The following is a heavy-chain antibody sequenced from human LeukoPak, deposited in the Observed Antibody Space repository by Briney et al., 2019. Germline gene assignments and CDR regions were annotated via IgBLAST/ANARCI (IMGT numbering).Heavy chain of an antibody. CDR1: GGTFSSYA. CDR3: AAGELDYDFWSGYYNFDY. V-gene: IGHV1-69*04. D-gene: IGHD3-3*01. Sequence: ASVKVSCKASGGTFSSYAISWVRQAPGQGLEWMGRIIPILGIANYAQKFQGRVTITADKSTSTAYMELSSLRSEGTAVYYCAAGELDYDFWSGYYNFDYWGQGTLVTVSS. J-gene: IGHJ4*02. CDR2: IIPILGIA.